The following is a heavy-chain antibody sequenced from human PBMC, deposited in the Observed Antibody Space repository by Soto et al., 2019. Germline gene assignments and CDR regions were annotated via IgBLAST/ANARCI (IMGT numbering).Heavy chain of an antibody. V-gene: IGHV4-4*07. D-gene: IGHD1-26*01. CDR2: IYPTGIT. CDR3: ERDRVGGWLDP. Sequence: SETLSLTCVVSGGSMSSFYWSWIRQSADKGLEWIGRIYPTGITNYNPSLKSRVTMSIDTSKKQFSLKIRSVTAADTARYYCERDRVGGWLDPCGQGARVTVYS. J-gene: IGHJ5*02. CDR1: GGSMSSFY.